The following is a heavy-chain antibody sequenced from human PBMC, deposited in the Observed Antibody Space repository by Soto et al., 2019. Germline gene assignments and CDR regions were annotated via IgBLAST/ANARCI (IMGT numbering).Heavy chain of an antibody. Sequence: GGSLRLSCAASGFTFSSYEMYWVRQAPGKGLEWVSYISSSGSTIYYADSVKGRFTISRDNAKNSLYLQMNSLRAEDTAVYYCASLAPYYGSGSYDYWGQGTLVTVSS. V-gene: IGHV3-48*03. CDR3: ASLAPYYGSGSYDY. CDR2: ISSSGSTI. D-gene: IGHD3-10*01. CDR1: GFTFSSYE. J-gene: IGHJ4*02.